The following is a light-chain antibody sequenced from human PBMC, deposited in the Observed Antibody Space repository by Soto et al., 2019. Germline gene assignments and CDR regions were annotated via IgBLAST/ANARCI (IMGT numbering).Light chain of an antibody. CDR1: QSVSSY. CDR3: QQRSNWPVA. J-gene: IGKJ1*01. V-gene: IGKV3-11*01. Sequence: EIVMTQSPGTLSLSPGERATHSCRASQSVSSYLAWYQQKPGQAPRLLIYDASTRATGISARFSGSGSGTDFTLTISSLEPEDFAMYYCQQRSNWPVAFGQGTKVEVK. CDR2: DAS.